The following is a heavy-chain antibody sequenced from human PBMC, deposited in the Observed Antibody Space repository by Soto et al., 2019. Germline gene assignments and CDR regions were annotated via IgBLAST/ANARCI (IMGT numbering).Heavy chain of an antibody. V-gene: IGHV3-21*01. D-gene: IGHD2-2*01. CDR3: SRARGNQLSPFDY. J-gene: IGHJ4*02. Sequence: PGGSLRLSCAASGFTFSVYSMNWVRQAPGKGLEWVSSISSTSVYIYYADSLKGRFTISRDNAKNSLYLQMNDLRAEDTAVYYWSRARGNQLSPFDYWGQGTLVPVSS. CDR2: ISSTSVYI. CDR1: GFTFSVYS.